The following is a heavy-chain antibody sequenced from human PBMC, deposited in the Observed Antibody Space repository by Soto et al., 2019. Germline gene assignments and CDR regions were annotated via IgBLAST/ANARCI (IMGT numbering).Heavy chain of an antibody. Sequence: AASFMLSCASSGFTFTSSALQWVRQARGQRLDWIGWIVVGSGNTNYAQKFQERFTITRDASATTSYMELISLMSEDTAVYYCERAKGPGHFDSWGQGPLGSGSS. CDR3: ERAKGPGHFDS. CDR2: IVVGSGNT. J-gene: IGHJ4*02. CDR1: GFTFTSSA. V-gene: IGHV1-58*01.